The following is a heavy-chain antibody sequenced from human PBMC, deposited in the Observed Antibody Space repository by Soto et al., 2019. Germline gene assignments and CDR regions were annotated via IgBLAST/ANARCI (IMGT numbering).Heavy chain of an antibody. CDR2: ISYDGSDK. D-gene: IGHD1-26*01. Sequence: GGSLRLSCAASGFIFSRYGMHWVRQAPGKGLEWVALISYDGSDKCLADSVKGRFTISRDNSKNTLYLQMNSLRAEDTAAYYCAKVPQYSGSYNYFDYWGQGTLVTVSS. J-gene: IGHJ4*02. V-gene: IGHV3-30*18. CDR3: AKVPQYSGSYNYFDY. CDR1: GFIFSRYG.